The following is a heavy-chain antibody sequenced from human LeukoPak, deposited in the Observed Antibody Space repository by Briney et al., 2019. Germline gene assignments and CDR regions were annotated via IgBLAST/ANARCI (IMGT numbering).Heavy chain of an antibody. CDR2: ISYDGSNK. J-gene: IGHJ4*02. CDR3: AKDRGYYDSSGYKYYFDY. D-gene: IGHD3-22*01. CDR1: GFTFSSYG. Sequence: PGRSLRLSCAASGFTFSSYGMHWVRQAPGKGLEWVAVISYDGSNKYYADSVKGRFTISRDNSKNTLYLQMNSLRAEDTAVYYCAKDRGYYDSSGYKYYFDYWGQGTLVTVSS. V-gene: IGHV3-30*18.